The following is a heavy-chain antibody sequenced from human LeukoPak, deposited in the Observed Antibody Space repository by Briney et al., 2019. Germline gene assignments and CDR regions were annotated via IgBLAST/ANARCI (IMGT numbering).Heavy chain of an antibody. V-gene: IGHV4-39*01. Sequence: SETLSLTCTVSGGSISTYYWTWIRQPPGKGLEWIGSIYYSGSTYYNPSLKSRVTISVDTSKNQFSLKLSSVTAADTAVYYCARLRYAAMADYWGQGTLVTVSS. J-gene: IGHJ4*02. CDR1: GGSISTYY. D-gene: IGHD5-18*01. CDR2: IYYSGST. CDR3: ARLRYAAMADY.